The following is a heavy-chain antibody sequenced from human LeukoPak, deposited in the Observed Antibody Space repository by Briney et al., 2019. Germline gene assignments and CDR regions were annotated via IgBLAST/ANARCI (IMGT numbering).Heavy chain of an antibody. J-gene: IGHJ4*02. CDR3: AKSDDSSGQYYFDY. V-gene: IGHV3-23*01. D-gene: IGHD3-22*01. CDR2: ISDSGGST. Sequence: GGSLRLSCAASGFTFSSYGMSWVRQAPGKGLEWVSAISDSGGSTYYADFVKGRFTISRDNSKNTLYLQMNSLRAEDTAVYYCAKSDDSSGQYYFDYWGQGTLVTVSS. CDR1: GFTFSSYG.